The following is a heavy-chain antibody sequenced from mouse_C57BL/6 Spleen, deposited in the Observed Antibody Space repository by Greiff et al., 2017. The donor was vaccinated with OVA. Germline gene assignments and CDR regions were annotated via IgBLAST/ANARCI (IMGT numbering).Heavy chain of an antibody. D-gene: IGHD2-5*01. J-gene: IGHJ3*01. V-gene: IGHV1-55*01. Sequence: QVQLQQPGAELVKPGASVKMSCKASGYTFTSYWITWVKQRPGQGLEWIGYIYPGSGSTNYNEKFKSKATLTVDTSSSTAYMQLSSLTSEDSAVYYCALAYYSTLRAWFAYWGQGTLVTVSA. CDR2: IYPGSGST. CDR1: GYTFTSYW. CDR3: ALAYYSTLRAWFAY.